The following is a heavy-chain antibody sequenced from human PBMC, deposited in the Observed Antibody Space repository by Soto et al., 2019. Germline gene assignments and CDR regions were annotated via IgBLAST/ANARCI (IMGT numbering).Heavy chain of an antibody. J-gene: IGHJ5*02. Sequence: QVQLVQSGAEVKKPGSSVKVSCKASGGTFSSYAISWVRQAPGQGLEWMGGIIPIFGTANYAQKFQGRVTITADKSTSTAYMELSSLRSEDTAVYYCARSPYYILTEGVNWFDPWGLGTLVTVSS. CDR2: IIPIFGTA. CDR3: ARSPYYILTEGVNWFDP. CDR1: GGTFSSYA. D-gene: IGHD3-9*01. V-gene: IGHV1-69*06.